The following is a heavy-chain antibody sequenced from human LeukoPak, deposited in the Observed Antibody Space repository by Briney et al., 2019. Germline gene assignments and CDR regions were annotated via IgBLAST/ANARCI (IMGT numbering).Heavy chain of an antibody. J-gene: IGHJ6*02. V-gene: IGHV4-34*01. D-gene: IGHD2-2*02. CDR2: INHSGST. Sequence: SETLSLTCAVCGGSFSGYYWSWIRQPPGKGLEWIGEINHSGSTNYNPSLKSRVTISVDTSKNQFSLELSSVTAADTAVYYCARGRSYCSSTSCYSSMDVWGQGTTVTVSS. CDR3: ARGRSYCSSTSCYSSMDV. CDR1: GGSFSGYY.